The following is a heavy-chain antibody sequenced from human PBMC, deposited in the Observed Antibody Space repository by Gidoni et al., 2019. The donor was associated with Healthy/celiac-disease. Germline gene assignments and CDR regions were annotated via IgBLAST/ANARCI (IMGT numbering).Heavy chain of an antibody. CDR3: ARAEVGYYYDSSGYSYGAFDI. CDR2: IIPIFGTA. D-gene: IGHD3-22*01. V-gene: IGHV1-69*06. J-gene: IGHJ3*02. CDR1: GGTFSSYA. Sequence: QVQLVQSGAEVKKPGSSVQVSCKASGGTFSSYALSWVRQAPGQGLEWMGGIIPIFGTANYAQKFQGRVTMTADKTTSTAYMELSSLRSEDTAVYYCARAEVGYYYDSSGYSYGAFDIWGQGTMVTVSS.